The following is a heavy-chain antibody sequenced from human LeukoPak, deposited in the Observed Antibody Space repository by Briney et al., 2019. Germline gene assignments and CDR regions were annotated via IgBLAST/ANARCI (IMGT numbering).Heavy chain of an antibody. CDR1: GGSISSYY. V-gene: IGHV4-4*07. D-gene: IGHD1-7*01. J-gene: IGHJ5*02. Sequence: SETLSLTCTVSGGSISSYYWSWIRQPAGKGLERIGRIYTSGSTNYNPSLKSRVTMSVDTSKNQFSLKLSSVTAADTAVYYCAQTNWNYGADWLDPWGQGTLVTVSS. CDR3: AQTNWNYGADWLDP. CDR2: IYTSGST.